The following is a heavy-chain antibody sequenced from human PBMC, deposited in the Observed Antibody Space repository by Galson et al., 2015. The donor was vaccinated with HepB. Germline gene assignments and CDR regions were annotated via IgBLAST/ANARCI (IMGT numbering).Heavy chain of an antibody. CDR2: ISYDEYEY. D-gene: IGHD3-10*01. Sequence: SLRLSCAASGFSLSDYWMSWIRQAPGKRPKWVANISYDEYEYSYADFVKGRFTISRDNARNSVFLQMSSLRRDDTAVYYCVRDRTYKGGNFFDSWGQGALVTVSS. V-gene: IGHV3-7*03. CDR1: GFSLSDYW. CDR3: VRDRTYKGGNFFDS. J-gene: IGHJ4*02.